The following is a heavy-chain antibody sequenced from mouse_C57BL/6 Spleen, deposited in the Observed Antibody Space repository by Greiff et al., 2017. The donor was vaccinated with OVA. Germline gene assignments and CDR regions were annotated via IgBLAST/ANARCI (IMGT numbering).Heavy chain of an antibody. Sequence: EVKLVESGGGLVKPGGSLKLSCAASGFTFSSYAMSWVRQTPEKRLEWVATISDGGSYTYYPDNVKGRFTISRDNAKNNLYLQMSHLKSGDTAMYYCARGYTGTGTFDYWGQGTTLTVSS. CDR3: ARGYTGTGTFDY. V-gene: IGHV5-4*03. D-gene: IGHD4-1*01. J-gene: IGHJ2*01. CDR2: ISDGGSYT. CDR1: GFTFSSYA.